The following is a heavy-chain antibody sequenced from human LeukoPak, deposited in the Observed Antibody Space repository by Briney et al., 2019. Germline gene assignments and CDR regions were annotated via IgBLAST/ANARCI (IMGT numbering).Heavy chain of an antibody. CDR3: ARDPGDYAPLSLDY. CDR1: GYTFTGYY. D-gene: IGHD2-2*01. Sequence: ASVKVSCKASGYTFTGYYMHWVRQAPGQGLEWMGRINPNSGGTNYAQKFQGRVTMTRDTSTSTVYMELSSLRSEDTAVYYCARDPGDYAPLSLDYWGQGTLVTVSS. CDR2: INPNSGGT. V-gene: IGHV1-2*06. J-gene: IGHJ4*02.